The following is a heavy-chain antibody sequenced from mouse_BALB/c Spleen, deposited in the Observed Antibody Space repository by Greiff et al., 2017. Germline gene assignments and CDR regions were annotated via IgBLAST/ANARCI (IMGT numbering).Heavy chain of an antibody. Sequence: VQLQQSGPELVKPGASVKISCKASGYAFSSSWMNWVKQRPGQGLEWIGRIYPGDGDTNYNGKFKGKATLTADKSSSTAYMQLSSLTSVDSAVYFCARGGGIMMDYWGQGTSVTVSS. CDR2: IYPGDGDT. J-gene: IGHJ4*01. CDR3: ARGGGIMMDY. V-gene: IGHV1-82*01. CDR1: GYAFSSSW. D-gene: IGHD2-4*01.